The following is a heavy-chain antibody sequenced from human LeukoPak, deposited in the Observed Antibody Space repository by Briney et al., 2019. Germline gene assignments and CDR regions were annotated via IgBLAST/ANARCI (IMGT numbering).Heavy chain of an antibody. CDR3: ARAYMTATRHFDS. CDR2: IIPIFGTP. D-gene: IGHD2-21*02. CDR1: GYTFSSYG. J-gene: IGHJ4*02. Sequence: SVKVSCKASGYTFSSYGISWVRQAPGQGLEWMGGIIPIFGTPHYAQKFQDRVTITADASTSTAYMELSSLRSEDTAVYYCARAYMTATRHFDSWGQGTLVTVSS. V-gene: IGHV1-69*13.